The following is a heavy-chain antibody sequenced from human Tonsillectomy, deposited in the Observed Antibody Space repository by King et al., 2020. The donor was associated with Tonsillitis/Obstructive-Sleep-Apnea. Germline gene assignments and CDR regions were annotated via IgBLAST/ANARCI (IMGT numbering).Heavy chain of an antibody. Sequence: VQLVESGGGVVQPGRSLRLSCAASGFTFSSYGMHWVRQAPGKGLEWVAVIWYDGSNKYYADSVKGRFTISRDNSKNTLYLQMNSLRAEDTAVYYCAKEYGSALYYFSYWGQGTPVTVSS. CDR2: IWYDGSNK. V-gene: IGHV3-33*06. CDR1: GFTFSSYG. CDR3: AKEYGSALYYFSY. D-gene: IGHD3-10*01. J-gene: IGHJ4*02.